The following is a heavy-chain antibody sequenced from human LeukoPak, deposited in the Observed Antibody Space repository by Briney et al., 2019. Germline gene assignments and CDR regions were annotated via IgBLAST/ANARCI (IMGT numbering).Heavy chain of an antibody. J-gene: IGHJ3*02. CDR3: ARRYYYDNSGYRGQILDAFDI. CDR2: IYYSGST. V-gene: IGHV4-59*08. D-gene: IGHD3-22*01. CDR1: GGSISSSY. Sequence: SETLSLTCTVSGGSISSSYWGWIRQPPGKGLEWIGYIYYSGSTNYNPSLKSRVSISVDTSQTQFSLKLSSVTAADTAVYYCARRYYYDNSGYRGQILDAFDIWGQGTMVTVSS.